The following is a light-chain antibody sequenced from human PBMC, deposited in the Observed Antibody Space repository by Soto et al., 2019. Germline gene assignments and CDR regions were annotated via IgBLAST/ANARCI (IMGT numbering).Light chain of an antibody. Sequence: EILLTQSPGTPSFSPGERATLSCRASQSVTSNFLAWYQQKPGQAPRLLIYGASTRATGIPARFSGSGSGTEFTLTISSLQSEDFAVYYCHQYDNWPKTFGQGTRLEIK. V-gene: IGKV3-15*01. CDR2: GAS. CDR1: QSVTSN. J-gene: IGKJ5*01. CDR3: HQYDNWPKT.